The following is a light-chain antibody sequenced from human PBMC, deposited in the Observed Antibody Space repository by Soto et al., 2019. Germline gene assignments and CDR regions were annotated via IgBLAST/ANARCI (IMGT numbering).Light chain of an antibody. V-gene: IGLV2-8*01. J-gene: IGLJ3*02. CDR1: SSDIGLYNY. CDR2: EVS. CDR3: SSYSGEINFVV. Sequence: QSALTQPPSASGSPGQSVTISCAGTSSDIGLYNYVSWYQHHPGKAPKLIIYEVSKRPSGVPDRFSGSKSGNTASLTVSGLQAEDEADYSCSSYSGEINFVVFGGGTPLTVL.